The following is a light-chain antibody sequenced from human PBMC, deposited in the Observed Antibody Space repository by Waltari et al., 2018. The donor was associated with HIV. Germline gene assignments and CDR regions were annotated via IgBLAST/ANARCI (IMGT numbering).Light chain of an antibody. CDR2: DNN. CDR3: GTWDSSLSAGL. Sequence: QSVLTQPPSVSAAPGQKVTISCSGSSSNIGNNFVSWYQQLPGTAPKLLIYDNNKRPSGIPDRFSCSKSGTSATLGITGLQTGDEADYYCGTWDSSLSAGLFGGGTKLTVL. CDR1: SSNIGNNF. J-gene: IGLJ3*02. V-gene: IGLV1-51*01.